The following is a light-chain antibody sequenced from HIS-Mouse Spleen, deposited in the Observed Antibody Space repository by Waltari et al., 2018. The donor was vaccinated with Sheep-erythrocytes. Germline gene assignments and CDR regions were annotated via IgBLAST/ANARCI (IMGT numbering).Light chain of an antibody. J-gene: IGLJ3*02. CDR2: EGS. CDR1: SSDVGSYNL. V-gene: IGLV2-23*01. Sequence: QSALTQPASVSGSPGQSITISCTGTSSDVGSYNLVSWYQQHPGKAPKLMLYEGSKRPSWVSNLFSGSKSCNTASLTISGLQAEDEADYYCCSYAGSSTPWVFGGGTKLTVL. CDR3: CSYAGSSTPWV.